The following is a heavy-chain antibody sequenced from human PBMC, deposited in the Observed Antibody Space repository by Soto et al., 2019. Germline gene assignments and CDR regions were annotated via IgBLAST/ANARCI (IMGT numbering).Heavy chain of an antibody. J-gene: IGHJ6*02. Sequence: SETLSLTCTVSGGSIISGDYYWICIREPPGKGLEWIGYIYYSGSTYYNPSLKSRFTISVDTSKNQFSLKLSSVTAADTAVYYCAPGLYSSGSDYYYYGMDAWGQGTTVTVSS. CDR3: APGLYSSGSDYYYYGMDA. CDR2: IYYSGST. D-gene: IGHD6-19*01. CDR1: GGSIISGDYY. V-gene: IGHV4-30-4*01.